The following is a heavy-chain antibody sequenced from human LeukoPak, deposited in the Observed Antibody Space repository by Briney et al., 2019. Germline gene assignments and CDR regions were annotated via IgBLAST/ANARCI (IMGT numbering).Heavy chain of an antibody. D-gene: IGHD6-13*01. Sequence: ASVKVSCKASGYTFTSYGISWVRQAPGQGLEWMGWISAYNGNTNYAQKLQGRVTMTTDTSTSTGYMELRSLRSDDTAVYYCARAGGIAAAGIDYWGQGTLVTVSS. J-gene: IGHJ4*02. V-gene: IGHV1-18*01. CDR1: GYTFTSYG. CDR3: ARAGGIAAAGIDY. CDR2: ISAYNGNT.